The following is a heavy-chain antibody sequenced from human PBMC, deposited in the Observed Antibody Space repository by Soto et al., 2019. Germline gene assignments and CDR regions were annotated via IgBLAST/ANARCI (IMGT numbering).Heavy chain of an antibody. CDR2: ISTSGNTI. Sequence: QVQLVESGGGLDKPGGSLRLSCAASGFTFSDYYMSWIRQAPGKGLEWVSYISTSGNTIYNADSVKGRFTISRDDAKNSLYLQMNSPRAEDTAVYYCARDRCGSWYGRGYHYYGMDVWGQGTTVTVSS. V-gene: IGHV3-11*01. CDR3: ARDRCGSWYGRGYHYYGMDV. CDR1: GFTFSDYY. J-gene: IGHJ6*02. D-gene: IGHD6-13*01.